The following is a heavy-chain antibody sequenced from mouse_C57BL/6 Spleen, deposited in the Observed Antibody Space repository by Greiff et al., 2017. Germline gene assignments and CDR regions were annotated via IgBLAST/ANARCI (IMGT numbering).Heavy chain of an antibody. CDR3: ARWDSNYGYFDV. CDR2: IDPEDGGT. D-gene: IGHD2-5*01. V-gene: IGHV14-2*01. J-gene: IGHJ1*03. Sequence: EVKLQESGAELVKPGASVKLSCTASGFNFKDYYMHWVKQRTEQGLEWIGRIDPEDGGTKYAPKFQGKATITADTSSNTAYLQLSSLTSEDTAVYYCARWDSNYGYFDVWGTGTTVTVSS. CDR1: GFNFKDYY.